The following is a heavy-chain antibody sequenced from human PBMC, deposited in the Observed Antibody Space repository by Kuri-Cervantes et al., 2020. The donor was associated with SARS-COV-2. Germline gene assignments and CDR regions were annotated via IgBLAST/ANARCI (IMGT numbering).Heavy chain of an antibody. CDR3: ARGITMVRGVIRSDYYLYYMDV. J-gene: IGHJ6*03. Sequence: ASVKVSCKASGYTFTGNYIHWVRQAPGHGLEWMGRINPNNGDTSYAQKFQGRVTMTRDTTISTAYMELSRLRSDDTAVYYCARGITMVRGVIRSDYYLYYMDVWGKGTTVTVSS. CDR2: INPNNGDT. CDR1: GYTFTGNY. V-gene: IGHV1-2*06. D-gene: IGHD3-10*01.